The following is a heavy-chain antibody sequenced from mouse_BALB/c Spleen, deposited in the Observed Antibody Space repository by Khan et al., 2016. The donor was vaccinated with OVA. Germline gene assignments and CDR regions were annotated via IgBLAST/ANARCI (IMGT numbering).Heavy chain of an antibody. CDR3: VRDGAYHRNDGWFAY. Sequence: QVQLKESGAELARPGASVKMSCKASGYTFTSYTIHWIKVRPGQGLEWIGFINPSNGYTNYNQKFKDKATLTADKSSTTVHMQLRSLTSDDSAVYNCVRDGAYHRNDGWFAYWGQGTLVTVSA. CDR1: GYTFTSYT. J-gene: IGHJ3*01. D-gene: IGHD2-14*01. V-gene: IGHV1-4*01. CDR2: INPSNGYT.